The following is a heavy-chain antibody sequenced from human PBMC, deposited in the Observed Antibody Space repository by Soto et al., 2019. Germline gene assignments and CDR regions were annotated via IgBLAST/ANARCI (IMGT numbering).Heavy chain of an antibody. D-gene: IGHD6-6*01. V-gene: IGHV4-59*08. CDR2: VYYIGST. Sequence: QVQLQESGPGLVKPSETLSLTCTVSGDSISPNYWSWVRQPPGKGLEWVGYVYYIGSTNYNPSLNSRVPISLDTSKNQFSLNLSSVTAAATAVYYCARHARRMAFFDFWGQGALVTVSS. CDR1: GDSISPNY. J-gene: IGHJ4*02. CDR3: ARHARRMAFFDF.